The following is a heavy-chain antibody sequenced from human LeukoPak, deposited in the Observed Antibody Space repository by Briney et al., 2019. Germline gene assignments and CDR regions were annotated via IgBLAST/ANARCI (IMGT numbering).Heavy chain of an antibody. D-gene: IGHD6-19*01. J-gene: IGHJ4*02. CDR3: ARDHSSGWFGFDY. CDR1: GGSISSYY. Sequence: SETLSLTCTVSGGSISSYYWSWIRQPPGKGLEWIGYIYYSGSTNYNPSLKSRVTISVDASKNQFSLKLSSVTAADTAVYYCARDHSSGWFGFDYWGQGTLVTVSS. V-gene: IGHV4-59*01. CDR2: IYYSGST.